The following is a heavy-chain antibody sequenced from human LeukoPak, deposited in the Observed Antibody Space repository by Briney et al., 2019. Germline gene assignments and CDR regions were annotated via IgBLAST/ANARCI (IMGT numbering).Heavy chain of an antibody. CDR3: ARDTWFGHRRKNWFDP. D-gene: IGHD3-10*01. J-gene: IGHJ5*02. V-gene: IGHV4-39*07. CDR1: GGSISSSSYY. CDR2: IYYSGST. Sequence: SETLSLTCTVSGGSISSSSYYWGWIRQPPGKGLEWIGSIYYSGSTYYNPSLKSRVTISVDTSKNQFSLKLSSVTAADTAVYYCARDTWFGHRRKNWFDPWGQGTLVTVSS.